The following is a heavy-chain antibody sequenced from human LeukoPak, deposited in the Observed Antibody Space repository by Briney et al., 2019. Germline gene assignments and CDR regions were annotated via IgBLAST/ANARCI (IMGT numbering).Heavy chain of an antibody. D-gene: IGHD6-13*01. J-gene: IGHJ6*03. CDR3: VRPRKEESSSWPYYYYYYYMDV. V-gene: IGHV4-4*09. CDR2: IYTSGST. Sequence: SETLSLTCTVSGGSISSYYWSWIRQPPGKGLEWIGYIYTSGSTNYNPSLKSRVTISVDTSKNQFSLKLSSVTAADTAVYYCVRPRKEESSSWPYYYYYYYMDVWGKGTTVTVSS. CDR1: GGSISSYY.